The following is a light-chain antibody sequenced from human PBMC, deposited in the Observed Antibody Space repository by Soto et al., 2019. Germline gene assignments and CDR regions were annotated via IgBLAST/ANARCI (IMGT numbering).Light chain of an antibody. CDR3: MQALQTPIT. CDR2: LGS. J-gene: IGKJ5*01. V-gene: IGKV2-28*01. Sequence: DLVMSHSPLSLPVTPLHPASISCRHGQSILHSNGYNYLDWYLQKPGQSPQLLIYLGSNRASGVPDRFSGSGSGTDFTLKISRVEAEDVGVYYCMQALQTPITFGQGTRLEIK. CDR1: QSILHSNGYNY.